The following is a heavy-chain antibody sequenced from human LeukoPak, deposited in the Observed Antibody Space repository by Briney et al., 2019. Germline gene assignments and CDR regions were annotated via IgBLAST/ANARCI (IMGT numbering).Heavy chain of an antibody. CDR2: IYYSGGT. J-gene: IGHJ4*02. CDR3: ASSRQQLVDY. CDR1: GFTFSSYS. V-gene: IGHV4-30-4*08. D-gene: IGHD6-13*01. Sequence: LRLSCAASGFTFSSYSMNWVRQPPGKGLEWIGYIYYSGGTYYNPSLKSRVTISVDTSKNQFSLKLSSVTAADTAVYYCASSRQQLVDYWGQGTLVTVSS.